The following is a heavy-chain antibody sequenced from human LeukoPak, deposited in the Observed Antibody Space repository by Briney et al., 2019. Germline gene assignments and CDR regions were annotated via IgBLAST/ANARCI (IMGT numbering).Heavy chain of an antibody. CDR3: ARDGYSGNDGL. CDR2: IYYSGST. J-gene: IGHJ4*02. V-gene: IGHV4-59*01. D-gene: IGHD5-12*01. Sequence: SETLSLTCTVSGGSISSYYWSWIRQPPGKGLEWIGYIYYSGSTNYNPSLKSRVTISVDTSKNQFSLKLSSVTAADTAVYYCARDGYSGNDGLRGQGTLVTVSS. CDR1: GGSISSYY.